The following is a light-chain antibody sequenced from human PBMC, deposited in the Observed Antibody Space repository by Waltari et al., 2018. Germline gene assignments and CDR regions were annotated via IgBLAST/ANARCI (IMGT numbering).Light chain of an antibody. V-gene: IGKV3-11*01. J-gene: IGKJ3*01. CDR1: HSVGSS. CDR3: QQRTNWPPIFT. CDR2: DAS. Sequence: EIVLTQSPATLSLSPGETATLSCRASHSVGSSLAWYQQKAGQAPRVLIYDASKRATGIPARFSGSGSGTDFALTISSLDPEDFAVYYCQQRTNWPPIFTFGPGTK.